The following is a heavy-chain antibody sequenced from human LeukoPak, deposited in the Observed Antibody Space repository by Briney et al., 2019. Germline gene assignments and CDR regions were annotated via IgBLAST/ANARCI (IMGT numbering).Heavy chain of an antibody. CDR2: IYYSGST. CDR3: ARASSSSGAPFSY. CDR1: GGSFSGYY. V-gene: IGHV4-59*01. Sequence: SETLSLTCAVYGGSFSGYYWSWIRQPPGKGLEWIGYIYYSGSTNYNPSLKSRVTISVDTSKNQFSLKLSSVTAADTAVYYCARASSSSGAPFSYWGQGTLVTVSS. J-gene: IGHJ4*02. D-gene: IGHD6-6*01.